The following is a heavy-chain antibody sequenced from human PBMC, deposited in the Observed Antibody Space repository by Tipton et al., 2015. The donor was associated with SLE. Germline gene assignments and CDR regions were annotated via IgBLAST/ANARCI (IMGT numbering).Heavy chain of an antibody. V-gene: IGHV1-46*01. CDR2: MNPSGGST. CDR3: GTTSSDYGMDV. CDR1: GYTFTSYH. Sequence: QLVQSGPEVKKPGASVKVSCKASGYTFTSYHIHWVRQAPGQGLEWMGIMNPSGGSTSYAQKFQGRVTMTRDTSTRTVYMELSSLRAEDTAVYYCGTTSSDYGMDVWGQGTTVTVSS. D-gene: IGHD3-22*01. J-gene: IGHJ6*02.